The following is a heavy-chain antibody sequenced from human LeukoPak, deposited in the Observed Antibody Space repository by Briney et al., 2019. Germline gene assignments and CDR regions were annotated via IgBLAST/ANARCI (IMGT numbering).Heavy chain of an antibody. Sequence: GGSLRLSCAASGFTFSSYGMHWVRQAPGKGLEWVAFIRYDGSNKYYADPVKGRFTFSRDNSKNTLYLKMSCLRAEDTAVYYCAKFNYYDSSGYRWFDPWGQGTLVTVSS. CDR2: IRYDGSNK. CDR1: GFTFSSYG. J-gene: IGHJ5*02. D-gene: IGHD3-22*01. V-gene: IGHV3-30*02. CDR3: AKFNYYDSSGYRWFDP.